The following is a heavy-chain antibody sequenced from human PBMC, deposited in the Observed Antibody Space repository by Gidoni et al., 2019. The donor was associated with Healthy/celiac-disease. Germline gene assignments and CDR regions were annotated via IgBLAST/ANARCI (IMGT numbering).Heavy chain of an antibody. J-gene: IGHJ5*02. D-gene: IGHD3-3*01. V-gene: IGHV1-18*01. Sequence: QVQLVQSGAEVKKPGASVKVSCKASGYTFTSYGISWVRQAPGQGLEWMGWISAYNGNTNYAQKLQGRVTMTTDTSTSTAYMELRSLRSDDTAVYYCARDEGRITIFGVVTPNWFDPWGQGTLVTVSS. CDR2: ISAYNGNT. CDR3: ARDEGRITIFGVVTPNWFDP. CDR1: GYTFTSYG.